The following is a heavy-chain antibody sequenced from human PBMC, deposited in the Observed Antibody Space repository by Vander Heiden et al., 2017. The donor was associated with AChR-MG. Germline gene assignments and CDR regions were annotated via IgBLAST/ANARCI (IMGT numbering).Heavy chain of an antibody. V-gene: IGHV4-34*01. CDR1: GGSFSGYH. CDR3: ARTYYYDSSGYYILDYYYYGMDV. J-gene: IGHJ6*02. D-gene: IGHD3-22*01. Sequence: QVQLQQLGAGLLKPSESLSLTCAVYGGSFSGYHWSWTRQPPGKGLEGNGEINHRGSTNYNPSLKSRVTISVDTSKNQFSLKLSSVTAADTAVYYCARTYYYDSSGYYILDYYYYGMDVWGQGTTVTVSS. CDR2: INHRGST.